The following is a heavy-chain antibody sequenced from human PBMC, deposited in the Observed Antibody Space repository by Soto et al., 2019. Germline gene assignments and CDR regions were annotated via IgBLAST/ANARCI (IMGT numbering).Heavy chain of an antibody. D-gene: IGHD3-9*01. V-gene: IGHV4-31*03. Sequence: QVHLQESGPGLVKPSQTLCLTCTVSGGSLSTDGYYWTWIRQRPGKGLEWIGDFYSSGGTYYNPSLKIRISLSPDTSENQFYLTMSSVTAADTAMYYCARRHDILTGSDAYDVWGQGTLVTVSS. CDR3: ARRHDILTGSDAYDV. CDR2: FYSSGGT. CDR1: GGSLSTDGYY. J-gene: IGHJ3*01.